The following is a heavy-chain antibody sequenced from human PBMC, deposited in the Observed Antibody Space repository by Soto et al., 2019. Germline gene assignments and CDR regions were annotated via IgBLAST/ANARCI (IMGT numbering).Heavy chain of an antibody. D-gene: IGHD5-12*01. CDR1: GGSISSYY. CDR3: ARGSGYVIGEFDY. J-gene: IGHJ4*02. V-gene: IGHV4-59*01. Sequence: PSETLSLTCTVSGGSISSYYWSWIRQPPGKGLEWIGYIYYSGSTNYNPSLKSRVTISVDTSKNQFSLKLSSVTAADTAVYYCARGSGYVIGEFDYWGQGTLVTVSS. CDR2: IYYSGST.